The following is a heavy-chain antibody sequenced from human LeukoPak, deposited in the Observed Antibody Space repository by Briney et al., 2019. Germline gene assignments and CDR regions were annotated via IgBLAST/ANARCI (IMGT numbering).Heavy chain of an antibody. D-gene: IGHD6-19*01. J-gene: IGHJ6*03. Sequence: GASVKVSCKASGYSFTNFDINWVRQATGQGLEWMGWMNPNSGNNGYAQKFQGRVTMTMNTSITTAYMELSSLRSEDTAVYYCARGPQWRGDYYYMDVWGRGTTVTVSS. CDR1: GYSFTNFD. V-gene: IGHV1-8*01. CDR2: MNPNSGNN. CDR3: ARGPQWRGDYYYMDV.